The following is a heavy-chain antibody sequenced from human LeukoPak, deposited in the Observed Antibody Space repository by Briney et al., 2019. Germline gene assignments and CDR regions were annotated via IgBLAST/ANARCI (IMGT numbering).Heavy chain of an antibody. CDR3: SKIVAAGGRFDS. Sequence: GGSLRLSCAASGSTFSDYYMTWIRQAPGKGLEWVSHISRSSGTIYYADSVQGRFTVSRDNGKKSLYLQMNSLRPEDTAVYYCSKIVAAGGRFDSWGQGALVTVSS. J-gene: IGHJ4*02. D-gene: IGHD6-25*01. CDR1: GSTFSDYY. CDR2: ISRSSGTI. V-gene: IGHV3-11*04.